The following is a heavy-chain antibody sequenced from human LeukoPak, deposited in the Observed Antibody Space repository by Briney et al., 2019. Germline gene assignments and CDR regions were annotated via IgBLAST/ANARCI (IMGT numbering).Heavy chain of an antibody. V-gene: IGHV3-7*01. J-gene: IGHJ4*02. CDR2: INQGGSDK. CDR3: TRDRSRAEDD. D-gene: IGHD1-14*01. Sequence: GGSLRLSCAASGFTFSGPWMSWVRQALGKGPEWVANINQGGSDKYYVDSVKGRCTISRDNANNLLYLQMNSLRGEDKAVYYCTRDRSRAEDDWGQGTLVTVSS. CDR1: GFTFSGPW.